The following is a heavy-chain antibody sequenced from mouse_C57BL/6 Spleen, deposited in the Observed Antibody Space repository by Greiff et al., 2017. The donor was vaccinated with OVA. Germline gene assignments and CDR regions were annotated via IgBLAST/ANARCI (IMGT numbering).Heavy chain of an antibody. Sequence: VQLQQPGTELVKPGASVKLSCKASGYTFTSYWMHWVKQRPGQGLEWIGNINPSNGGTNYNEKFKSKATLTVDKSSSTAYMQLSSLTSEDSAVYYCARGENMVYDYIYYYAMDYWGQGTSVTVSS. J-gene: IGHJ4*01. CDR3: ARGENMVYDYIYYYAMDY. D-gene: IGHD2-4*01. CDR1: GYTFTSYW. V-gene: IGHV1-53*01. CDR2: INPSNGGT.